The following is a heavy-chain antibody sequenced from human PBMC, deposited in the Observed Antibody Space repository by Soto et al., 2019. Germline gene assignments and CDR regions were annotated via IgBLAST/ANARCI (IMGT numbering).Heavy chain of an antibody. J-gene: IGHJ5*02. Sequence: PSETLSLTCTVSGGSISSYYWSWIRQPPGKGLEWIGYIYYSGSTNYNPSLKSRVTISVDTSKNQFSLKLSSVTAADTAVYYCARDRTSTTVVTGGVGWFDPWGQGTLVTVSS. V-gene: IGHV4-59*01. CDR3: ARDRTSTTVVTGGVGWFDP. CDR2: IYYSGST. CDR1: GGSISSYY. D-gene: IGHD2-8*02.